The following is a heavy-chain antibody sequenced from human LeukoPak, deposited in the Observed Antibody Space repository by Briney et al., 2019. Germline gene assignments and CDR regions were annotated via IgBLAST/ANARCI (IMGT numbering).Heavy chain of an antibody. Sequence: PGGSLRLSCAASGFTFSSYWMHWVRQAPGKGLEWVSGINWNGGSTGYADSVKGRFTISRDNAKNSLYLQMNSLRAEDTALYHCAREGGPYWKDSSGYPYWGQGTLVTVSS. CDR3: AREGGPYWKDSSGYPY. V-gene: IGHV3-20*01. J-gene: IGHJ4*02. CDR2: INWNGGST. D-gene: IGHD3-22*01. CDR1: GFTFSSYW.